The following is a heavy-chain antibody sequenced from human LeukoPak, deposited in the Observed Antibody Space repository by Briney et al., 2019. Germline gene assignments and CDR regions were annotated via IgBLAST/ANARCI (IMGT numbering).Heavy chain of an antibody. V-gene: IGHV1-69*05. CDR3: ARGGVDTAMLPDYYYYMDV. CDR1: GGTFSSYA. D-gene: IGHD5-18*01. J-gene: IGHJ6*03. Sequence: SVKVSCKASGGTFSSYAISWVRQAPGQGLEWMGGIIPIFGTANYAQKFQGRVTITTDESTSTAYMELSSLRSEDTVVYYCARGGVDTAMLPDYYYYMDVWGKGTTVTVSS. CDR2: IIPIFGTA.